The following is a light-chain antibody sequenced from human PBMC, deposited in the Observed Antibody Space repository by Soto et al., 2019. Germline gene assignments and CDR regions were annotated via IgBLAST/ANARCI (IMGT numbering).Light chain of an antibody. CDR1: SSNIGTGYD. Sequence: QSVLTQPPSMSGAPGQRVTISCTGSSSNIGTGYDVHWYQQLPGTAPKLLIDGNSNRPSGVPDRFSGSKSGTSASLAITGLQAEDEADYYCQSYDSSLSALFGGGTKVTVL. CDR3: QSYDSSLSAL. J-gene: IGLJ3*02. V-gene: IGLV1-40*01. CDR2: GNS.